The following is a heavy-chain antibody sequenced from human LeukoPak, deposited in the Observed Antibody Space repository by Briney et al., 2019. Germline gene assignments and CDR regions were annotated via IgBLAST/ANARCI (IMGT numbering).Heavy chain of an antibody. CDR2: INHSGST. D-gene: IGHD4-4*01. Sequence: SETLSLTCAVYDGSFSGYYWSWIRQPPGKGLEWIGEINHSGSTNYNPSLKSRVTISVDTSKNQFSLKLSSVTAADTAVYYCARGNLATVTTYYGMDVWGQGTTVTVSS. CDR3: ARGNLATVTTYYGMDV. CDR1: DGSFSGYY. V-gene: IGHV4-34*01. J-gene: IGHJ6*02.